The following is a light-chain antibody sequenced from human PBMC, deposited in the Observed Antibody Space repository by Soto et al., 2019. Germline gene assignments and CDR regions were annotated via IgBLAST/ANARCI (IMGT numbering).Light chain of an antibody. Sequence: EVVLTQSAASLSLSPGERATLSCRASQSVSSYLAWYQQKPGQAPRLLIYDASNRATGIPARFSGSGSGTDFTLTIDNLEPEDFAVYYCQQRSNWPPITFGQGTRLEIK. J-gene: IGKJ5*01. CDR1: QSVSSY. CDR3: QQRSNWPPIT. V-gene: IGKV3-11*01. CDR2: DAS.